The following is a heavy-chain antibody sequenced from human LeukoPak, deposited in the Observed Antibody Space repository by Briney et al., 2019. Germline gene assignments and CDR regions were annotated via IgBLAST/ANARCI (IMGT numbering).Heavy chain of an antibody. CDR3: ARRYCSGGSCYPYFDY. Sequence: ASVKVSCKASGYTFTGYYMHWVRQAPGQGLEWMGWINPNSGGTNYAQKFQGRVTMTRDTSISTAYMELSRLRSDDTAVYYCARRYCSGGSCYPYFDYWGQGTLVTVSS. D-gene: IGHD2-15*01. J-gene: IGHJ4*02. V-gene: IGHV1-2*02. CDR2: INPNSGGT. CDR1: GYTFTGYY.